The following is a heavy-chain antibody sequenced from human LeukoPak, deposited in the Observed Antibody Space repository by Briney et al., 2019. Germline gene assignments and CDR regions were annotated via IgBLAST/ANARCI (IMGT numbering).Heavy chain of an antibody. CDR2: IYYSGST. D-gene: IGHD5-18*01. CDR3: ARGFVDTAMATAFDY. V-gene: IGHV4-59*08. J-gene: IGHJ4*02. CDR1: GGSISSYY. Sequence: SETLSLTCTVSGGSISSYYWSWIRQPPGKGLEWIGYIYYSGSTNYNPSLKSRVTISVDTSKNQFSLKLSSVTAADTAVYYCARGFVDTAMATAFDYWGQGTLVTVSS.